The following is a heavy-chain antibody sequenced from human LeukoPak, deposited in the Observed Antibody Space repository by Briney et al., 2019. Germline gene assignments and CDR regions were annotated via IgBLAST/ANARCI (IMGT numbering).Heavy chain of an antibody. V-gene: IGHV4-30-2*01. J-gene: IGHJ3*02. CDR1: GGSISSGGYS. Sequence: SETLSLTCAVSGGSISSGGYSWSWIRQPPGKGLEWIGYIYHSGSTYYNPSLKSRVTISVDRSKNQFSLKLSSVTAADTAVYYCARGARVAHDAFDIWGQGTMVTVSS. CDR2: IYHSGST. D-gene: IGHD3-16*01. CDR3: ARGARVAHDAFDI.